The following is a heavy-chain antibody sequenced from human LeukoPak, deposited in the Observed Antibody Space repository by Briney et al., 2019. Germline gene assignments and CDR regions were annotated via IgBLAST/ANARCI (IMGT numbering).Heavy chain of an antibody. CDR3: VKAYSSSTDAVDV. CDR2: ISSSGGST. J-gene: IGHJ3*01. CDR1: GFTFSSYA. D-gene: IGHD6-6*01. V-gene: IGHV3-23*01. Sequence: PGGSLRLSCPAYGFTFSSYAMSWVRQAPRKGLEWVSGISSSGGSTYYADSVKGRFAISRDNSKNTLYLQMNSLRAEDTAVYYCVKAYSSSTDAVDVWGQGTMVTVSS.